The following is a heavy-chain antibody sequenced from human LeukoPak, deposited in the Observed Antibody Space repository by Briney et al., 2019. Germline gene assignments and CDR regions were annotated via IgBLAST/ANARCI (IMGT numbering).Heavy chain of an antibody. CDR3: AGHCSSTSCYTKHYDP. CDR2: ISSSSSTI. Sequence: PGGSLRLSCAASGFTFSSYSMNWVRQAPGKGPEWVSYISSSSSTIYYADSVKGRFTISRDNAKNSLYLQMNSLRDEDTAVYYCAGHCSSTSCYTKHYDPWGQGTLVTVSS. CDR1: GFTFSSYS. D-gene: IGHD2-2*02. V-gene: IGHV3-48*02. J-gene: IGHJ5*02.